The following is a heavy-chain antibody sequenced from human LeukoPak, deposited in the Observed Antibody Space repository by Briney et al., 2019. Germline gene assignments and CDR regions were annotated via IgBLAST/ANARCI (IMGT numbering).Heavy chain of an antibody. J-gene: IGHJ5*02. CDR2: INTNTGNP. Sequence: GASVKVSCKASGYTFTSYAMSWVRQAPGQGLEWMGWINTNTGNPTYAQGFTGRFVFSLDTSVSTAYLQISSLKAEDTAVYYCARGDYSSSWYEGIWFDPWGQGTLVTVSS. CDR1: GYTFTSYA. CDR3: ARGDYSSSWYEGIWFDP. D-gene: IGHD6-13*01. V-gene: IGHV7-4-1*02.